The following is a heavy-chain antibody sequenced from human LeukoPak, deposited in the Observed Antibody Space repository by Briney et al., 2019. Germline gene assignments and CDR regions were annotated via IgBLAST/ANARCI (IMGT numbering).Heavy chain of an antibody. V-gene: IGHV4-4*07. CDR1: GGSISSYY. CDR2: IYSTGST. D-gene: IGHD6-13*01. CDR3: ARQIASAGTAGLDF. J-gene: IGHJ4*02. Sequence: SETLSLTCTVSGGSISSYYWSWIRQPAGKGLEWIGRIYSTGSTNYNPSLKSRVTMSVDTSKNLFSLRLRSVTAADTAVYYCARQIASAGTAGLDFWGQGALVTVSS.